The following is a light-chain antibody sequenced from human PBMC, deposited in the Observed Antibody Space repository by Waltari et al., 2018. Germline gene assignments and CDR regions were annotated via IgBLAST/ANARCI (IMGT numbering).Light chain of an antibody. CDR2: LGS. J-gene: IGKJ2*03. CDR1: QSLLHRIGYDY. CDR3: MQSLQTPIS. V-gene: IGKV2-28*01. Sequence: DIVMTQSPLSLPVTPGEPASISCRSSQSLLHRIGYDYLDWYLQKPGQSPQLLIYLGSNRASGVPDRFSGSRSGTDFTLKISRVEAEDVGVYYCMQSLQTPISFGQGTKLEIK.